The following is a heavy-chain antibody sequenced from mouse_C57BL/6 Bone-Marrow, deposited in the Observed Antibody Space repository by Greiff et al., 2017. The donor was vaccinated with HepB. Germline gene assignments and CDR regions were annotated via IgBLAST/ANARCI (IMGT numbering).Heavy chain of an antibody. J-gene: IGHJ4*01. Sequence: VQLQQSGPELVKPGASVKISCKASGYSFTGYYMNWVKQSPEKSLEWIGEINPSTGGTTYNQKFKARATLTVDKSSSTAYMQLKSLTSEDSAVYYCARKGYGSRGAMDYWGQGTSVTVSS. D-gene: IGHD1-1*01. CDR1: GYSFTGYY. V-gene: IGHV1-42*01. CDR2: INPSTGGT. CDR3: ARKGYGSRGAMDY.